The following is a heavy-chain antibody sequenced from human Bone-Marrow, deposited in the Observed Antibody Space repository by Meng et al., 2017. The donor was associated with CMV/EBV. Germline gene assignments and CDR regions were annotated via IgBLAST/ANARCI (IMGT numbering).Heavy chain of an antibody. CDR1: GFTFSDYY. CDR2: ISSSGSTI. Sequence: GGSLRLSCAASGFTFSDYYMSWIRQAPGKGLEWVSYISSSGSTIYYADSVKGRFTISRDNSKNTLYLQMNSLRAEDTAVYYCAKEPPYYYGSGSRGWFDPWCQGTLVTVSS. CDR3: AKEPPYYYGSGSRGWFDP. D-gene: IGHD3-10*01. V-gene: IGHV3-11*04. J-gene: IGHJ5*02.